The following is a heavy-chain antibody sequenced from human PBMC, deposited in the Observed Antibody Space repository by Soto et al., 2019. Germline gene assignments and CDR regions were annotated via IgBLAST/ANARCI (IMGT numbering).Heavy chain of an antibody. CDR2: IYFSGTT. Sequence: SETLSLTCTVSGGSISSGGYYWSWIRQYPGKGLDWIGYIYFSGTTYYNPSLKSRVTISLDTSKNQFSLKLSSVTAADTAVYYCARDRGVGNWSDSWGRGTLVTVSS. V-gene: IGHV4-31*03. CDR1: GGSISSGGYY. J-gene: IGHJ5*01. D-gene: IGHD1-26*01. CDR3: ARDRGVGNWSDS.